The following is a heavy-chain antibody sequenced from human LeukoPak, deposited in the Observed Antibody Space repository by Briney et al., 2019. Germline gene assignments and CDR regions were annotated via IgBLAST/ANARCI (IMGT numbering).Heavy chain of an antibody. J-gene: IGHJ6*02. D-gene: IGHD4-17*01. V-gene: IGHV4-30-2*01. CDR2: IYHSGST. CDR1: GGSISSGGYS. Sequence: PSETLSLTCAVPGGSISSGGYSWSWIRQPPGKGLEWIGYIYHSGSTYYNPSLKSRVTISVDRSKNQFSLKLSSVTAADTAVYYCARANDYGDYGYGYGMDVWGQGTTVTVSS. CDR3: ARANDYGDYGYGYGMDV.